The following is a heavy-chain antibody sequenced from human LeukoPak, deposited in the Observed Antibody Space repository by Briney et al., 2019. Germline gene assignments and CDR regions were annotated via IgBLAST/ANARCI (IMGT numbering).Heavy chain of an antibody. D-gene: IGHD3-9*01. J-gene: IGHJ6*03. Sequence: GGSLRLSCAASGFTFSSYWMSWVRQAPGKGLEWVANIKQDGSEKYYVDSVKGRFTISRDNAKNSLYLQMNSLRAEDTAVYYCATDSDILTGYYKAYYYMDVWGKGTTVTVSS. CDR2: IKQDGSEK. CDR1: GFTFSSYW. CDR3: ATDSDILTGYYKAYYYMDV. V-gene: IGHV3-7*01.